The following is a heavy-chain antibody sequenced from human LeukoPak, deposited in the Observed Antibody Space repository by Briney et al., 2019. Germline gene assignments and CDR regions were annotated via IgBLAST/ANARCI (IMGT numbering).Heavy chain of an antibody. Sequence: GLVQPGRSLRLSCAASGFTFDDYAMHWIRQPPGKGLEWIGNIYYSGSTNYNPSLKSRVTISVDTSKNQFSLKLSSVTAADTAVYYCTRGSIAYYYMDVWGKGTTVTISS. J-gene: IGHJ6*03. CDR2: IYYSGST. CDR1: GFTFDDYA. V-gene: IGHV4-59*01. CDR3: TRGSIAYYYMDV. D-gene: IGHD3-22*01.